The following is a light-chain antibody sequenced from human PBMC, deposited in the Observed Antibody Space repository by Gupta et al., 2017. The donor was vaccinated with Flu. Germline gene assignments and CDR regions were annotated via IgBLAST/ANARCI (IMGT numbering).Light chain of an antibody. CDR2: DVS. CDR1: EDINNY. J-gene: IGKJ5*01. V-gene: IGKV1-33*01. CDR3: QQYGLFPPIA. Sequence: DIQMTQSPSSLSASVGDRVTITCQASEDINNYLNWYQQKPGKAPKLLIYDVSNLEAGVPSRFSGSGSGTHFTFTISSLQPEDIATYYCQQYGLFPPIALGQGTRLEIK.